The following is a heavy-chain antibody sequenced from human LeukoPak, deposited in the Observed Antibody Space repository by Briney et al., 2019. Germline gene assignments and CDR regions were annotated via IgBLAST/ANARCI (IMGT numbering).Heavy chain of an antibody. D-gene: IGHD3-10*01. V-gene: IGHV3-48*03. Sequence: GGSLRLSCAASGFTFSNYEMNWVRQAPGKGLEWVSYISSGGSSIYYADSVKGRFTISRDNAKNSLYLQMNSLRAEDTAVYYCARDTYGSGSYYNAPLDYWGQGTLVTVSS. CDR2: ISSGGSSI. CDR3: ARDTYGSGSYYNAPLDY. J-gene: IGHJ4*02. CDR1: GFTFSNYE.